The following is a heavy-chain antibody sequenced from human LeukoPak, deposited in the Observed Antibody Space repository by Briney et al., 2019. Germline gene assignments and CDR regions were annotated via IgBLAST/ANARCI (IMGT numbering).Heavy chain of an antibody. J-gene: IGHJ4*02. D-gene: IGHD2-21*02. CDR1: GFTFSSYA. CDR2: ISGSGGST. Sequence: GGSLRLSCAASGFTFSSYAMSWVRQAPGKGLEWVSAISGSGGSTYYADSVKGRFTISRDNSKNTLYLQMNSLRAEDTAVYYCAKDPGTCGGDCYYLFDYWGQGTLVTVSS. CDR3: AKDPGTCGGDCYYLFDY. V-gene: IGHV3-23*01.